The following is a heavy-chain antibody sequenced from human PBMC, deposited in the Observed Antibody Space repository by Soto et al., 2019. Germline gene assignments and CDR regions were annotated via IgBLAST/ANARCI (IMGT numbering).Heavy chain of an antibody. CDR2: VHPSIGVG. J-gene: IGHJ6*02. D-gene: IGHD3-3*01. CDR3: ATRESAHFFGMDF. Sequence: QVQLVQSGAEVKRPGSSVKVSCKASGYTFNNFAIDWVRQATGQGLEWMGRVHPSIGVGQYAPKFQGRVTMTTTTSIGTAYMELRSLTSEDTALYFCATRESAHFFGMDFWGQGTPVIVSS. CDR1: GYTFNNFA. V-gene: IGHV1-8*01.